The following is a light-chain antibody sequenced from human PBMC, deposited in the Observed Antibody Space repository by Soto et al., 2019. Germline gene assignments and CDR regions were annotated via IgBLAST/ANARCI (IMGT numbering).Light chain of an antibody. J-gene: IGLJ1*01. CDR1: SSNIGNNY. V-gene: IGLV1-51*01. Sequence: QSALTQPPSGSAAPGQKVTISCSGSSSNIGNNYVSWYQQFPGTAPKLLIYDNNKRPSGIPDRFSGSKSGTSATLGITGLQTGDEADYYCGSWDSSLSARVFGTGTKVTVL. CDR3: GSWDSSLSARV. CDR2: DNN.